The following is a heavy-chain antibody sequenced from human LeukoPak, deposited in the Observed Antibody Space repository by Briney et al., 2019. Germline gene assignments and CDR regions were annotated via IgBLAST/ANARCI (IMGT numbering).Heavy chain of an antibody. CDR3: AKGPNYYDSSDY. D-gene: IGHD3-22*01. CDR1: GFTFSSYA. V-gene: IGHV3-23*01. CDR2: ISGSGGST. J-gene: IGHJ4*02. Sequence: RSGGSLRLSCAASGFTFSSYAMSWVRQAPGKGLEWVSAISGSGGSTYCADSVKGRFTISRDNSKNTLYLQMNSLRAEDTAVYYCAKGPNYYDSSDYWGQGTLVTVSS.